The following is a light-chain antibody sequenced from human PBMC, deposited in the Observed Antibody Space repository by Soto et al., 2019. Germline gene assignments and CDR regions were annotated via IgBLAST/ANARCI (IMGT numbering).Light chain of an antibody. J-gene: IGKJ1*01. V-gene: IGKV3-15*01. Sequence: EMVMTQSPVTLSVSLGERATLSCRASQSVSTKLVWYQQKPGQAPRLLIYGASTRATGIPARFSGSGSGTEFALTISSLQSEDFAVYYCQQHDQGWTFGQGTKVEIK. CDR2: GAS. CDR1: QSVSTK. CDR3: QQHDQGWT.